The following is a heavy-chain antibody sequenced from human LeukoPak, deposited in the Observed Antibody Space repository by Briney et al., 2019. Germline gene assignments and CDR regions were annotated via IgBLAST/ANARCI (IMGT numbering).Heavy chain of an antibody. Sequence: GGSLRLSCAASGFTFSSYGMHWVRQAPGKGLEWVAFIRYDGSNKYYADSVKGRFTISRDNSKNTLYLQMNSLRAEDTAVCYCAKLSRIYDILTGTPGYWGQGTLVTVSS. J-gene: IGHJ4*02. CDR2: IRYDGSNK. D-gene: IGHD3-9*01. CDR1: GFTFSSYG. CDR3: AKLSRIYDILTGTPGY. V-gene: IGHV3-30*02.